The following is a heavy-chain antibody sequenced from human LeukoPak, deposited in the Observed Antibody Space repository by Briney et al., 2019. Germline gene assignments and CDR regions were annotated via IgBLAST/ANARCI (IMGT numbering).Heavy chain of an antibody. CDR1: GGSISSYY. CDR3: TREAGNTQYFDY. CDR2: IYTSGST. J-gene: IGHJ4*02. D-gene: IGHD1-1*01. V-gene: IGHV4-4*07. Sequence: SETLSLTCTVSGGSISSYYWSWIRQPAGKGLEWIGRIYTSGSTNYNPSLKSRVTMSVDTSKIQFSLKLSSVTAADTAMYYCTREAGNTQYFDYWGQGTLVTVSS.